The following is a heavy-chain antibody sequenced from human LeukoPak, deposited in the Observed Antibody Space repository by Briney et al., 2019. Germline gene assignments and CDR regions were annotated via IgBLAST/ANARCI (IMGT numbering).Heavy chain of an antibody. Sequence: ASVKVSCKASGYTFTSYGISWVRQAPGQGLEWMGWISAYNGNTNYAQKLQGRVTMTTDTSTSTAYMELRSLRSDDMAVYYCARVRTMIGENWFDPWGQGTLVTVSS. CDR2: ISAYNGNT. CDR1: GYTFTSYG. CDR3: ARVRTMIGENWFDP. J-gene: IGHJ5*02. D-gene: IGHD3-22*01. V-gene: IGHV1-18*03.